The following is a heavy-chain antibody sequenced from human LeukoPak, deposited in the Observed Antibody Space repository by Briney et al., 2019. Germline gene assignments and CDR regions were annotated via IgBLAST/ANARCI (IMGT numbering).Heavy chain of an antibody. V-gene: IGHV4-39*07. CDR1: GGSISSSSYY. Sequence: SETLSLTCTVSGGSISSSSYYWGWIRQPPGKGLEWIGSIYYSGSTYYNPSLKSRVTISVDTSKNQFSLKLSSVTAADTAVYYCARDAGDPQAYYFDYWGQGTLVTVSS. CDR2: IYYSGST. J-gene: IGHJ4*02. D-gene: IGHD7-27*01. CDR3: ARDAGDPQAYYFDY.